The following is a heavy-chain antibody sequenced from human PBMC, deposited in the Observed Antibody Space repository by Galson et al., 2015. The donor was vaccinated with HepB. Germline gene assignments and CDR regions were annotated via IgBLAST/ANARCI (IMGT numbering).Heavy chain of an antibody. CDR3: ARSRPGGWYYFDY. D-gene: IGHD3-16*01. CDR2: INPSGGCT. V-gene: IGHV1-46*01. J-gene: IGHJ4*02. CDR1: GHTFTSYY. Sequence: SVKVSCKASGHTFTSYYMHWVRQAPGQGLEWMGVINPSGGCTNYAQNFQGRVTMTRDTSTTIVYMKQTSLKSDDTAVYYCARSRPGGWYYFDYWGQGALVTVSS.